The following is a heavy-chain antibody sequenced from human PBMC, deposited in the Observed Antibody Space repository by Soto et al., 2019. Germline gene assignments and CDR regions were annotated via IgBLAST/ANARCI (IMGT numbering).Heavy chain of an antibody. Sequence: QVQLVQSGAEVKKPGSSVKVSCKASGGTFSSYTISWVRQAPGQGLEWMGRIIPILGIANYAQKFQGRVTITADKSTSTAYMELSSLRSEDTAVYYCASGDYGGNSAYYYGMDVWGQGTTFTVSS. D-gene: IGHD4-17*01. CDR3: ASGDYGGNSAYYYGMDV. V-gene: IGHV1-69*02. CDR1: GGTFSSYT. CDR2: IIPILGIA. J-gene: IGHJ6*02.